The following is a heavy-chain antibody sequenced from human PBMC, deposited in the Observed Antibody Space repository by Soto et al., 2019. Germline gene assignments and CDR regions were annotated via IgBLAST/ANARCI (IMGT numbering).Heavy chain of an antibody. Sequence: GGSLRLSCAASGFTFSNAWMSWVRQAPGKGLEWVGRIKSKTDGGTTDYAAPVKGRFTISREDSKNTLYLQMNSLKTDDTAVYYCTAGPLSGYAYFDYWGQGTLVTVSS. D-gene: IGHD5-12*01. CDR1: GFTFSNAW. CDR2: IKSKTDGGTT. J-gene: IGHJ4*02. CDR3: TAGPLSGYAYFDY. V-gene: IGHV3-15*01.